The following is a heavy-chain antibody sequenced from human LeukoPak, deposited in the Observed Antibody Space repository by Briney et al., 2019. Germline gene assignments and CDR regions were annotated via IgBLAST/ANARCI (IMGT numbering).Heavy chain of an antibody. D-gene: IGHD2/OR15-2a*01. CDR3: ARCGNSWFDP. J-gene: IGHJ5*02. V-gene: IGHV4-59*01. CDR2: TYYSGST. Sequence: SETLSLTCTVSGGSISSYYWSWIRQPPGKGLEWIGYTYYSGSTNYNPSLKSRVTISVDTSKNQFSLKLSSVTAADTAVYYCARCGNSWFDPWGQGTLVTVSS. CDR1: GGSISSYY.